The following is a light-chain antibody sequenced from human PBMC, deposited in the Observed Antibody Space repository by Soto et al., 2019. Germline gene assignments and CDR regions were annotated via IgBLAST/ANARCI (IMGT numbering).Light chain of an antibody. V-gene: IGKV4-1*01. Sequence: DIVMTQSPDSLAVSLGERATINCKSSQSVLYSSDNKNYLAWYQQKPGQPPKLLIYWASTRESGVPDRFSGGGSGTDFTLTISGLQAEDVAVYYCQQYYSTWTFGQGTKVEIK. CDR2: WAS. CDR3: QQYYSTWT. J-gene: IGKJ1*01. CDR1: QSVLYSSDNKNY.